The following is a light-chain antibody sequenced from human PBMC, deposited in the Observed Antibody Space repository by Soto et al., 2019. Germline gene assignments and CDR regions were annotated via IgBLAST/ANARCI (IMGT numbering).Light chain of an antibody. V-gene: IGKV1-39*01. CDR1: QSISSY. J-gene: IGKJ5*01. CDR2: AAS. Sequence: DIQMTQSPSSLSASLGDRVAITCRASQSISSYLNWYQQKPGKAPKXLIYAASNLQSGVPSRFSGSGSGTDLAITISSLQPEDFETYYCQQGYSTPITFGQGTRLEIK. CDR3: QQGYSTPIT.